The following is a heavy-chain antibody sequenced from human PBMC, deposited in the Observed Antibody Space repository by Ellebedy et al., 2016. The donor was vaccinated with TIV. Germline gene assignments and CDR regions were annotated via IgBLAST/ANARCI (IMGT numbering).Heavy chain of an antibody. Sequence: AASVKVSCKASGYTFIGYYMHWVRQAPGQGLEWMGWINPNSGGTNYAQKFQGRVTMTRDTSISTAYMELSRLRSDDTAVYYCARDYYGSGSYSTDWGQGTLVTVSS. D-gene: IGHD3-10*01. CDR3: ARDYYGSGSYSTD. CDR2: INPNSGGT. J-gene: IGHJ4*02. CDR1: GYTFIGYY. V-gene: IGHV1-2*02.